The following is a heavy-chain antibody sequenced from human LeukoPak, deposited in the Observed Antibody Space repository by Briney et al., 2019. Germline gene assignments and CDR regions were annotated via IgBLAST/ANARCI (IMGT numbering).Heavy chain of an antibody. Sequence: SETLSLTCTVSGGSISSGSYYWSWIRQPAGKGLEWIGRIYTSGSTNYNPSLKSRVTISVDTSKNQFSLKLSSVTAADTAVYYRAREIVVVVAATDAFDIWGQGQWSPSLQ. V-gene: IGHV4-61*02. CDR3: AREIVVVVAATDAFDI. J-gene: IGHJ3*02. D-gene: IGHD2-15*01. CDR1: GGSISSGSYY. CDR2: IYTSGST.